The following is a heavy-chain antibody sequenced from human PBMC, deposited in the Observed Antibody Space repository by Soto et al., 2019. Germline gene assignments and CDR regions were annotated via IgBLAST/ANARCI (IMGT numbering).Heavy chain of an antibody. J-gene: IGHJ3*02. V-gene: IGHV1-18*01. CDR2: ISAYNGNT. CDR3: ARDVGVLLWFGELDAFDI. CDR1: GYTFTSYG. D-gene: IGHD3-10*01. Sequence: ASVKVSCKASGYTFTSYGISWVRQAPGQGLEWMGWISAYNGNTNYAQKLQGRVTMTTDTSTSTAYMELRSLRSDDTAVYYCARDVGVLLWFGELDAFDIWGQGTMVTVSS.